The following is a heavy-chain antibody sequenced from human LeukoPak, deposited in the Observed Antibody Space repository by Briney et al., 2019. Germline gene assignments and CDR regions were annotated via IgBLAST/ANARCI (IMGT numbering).Heavy chain of an antibody. CDR3: ARDLAPSVYYYDSSGYSTFDY. CDR1: GFTFDDYG. Sequence: GGSLRLSCAASGFTFDDYGMSWVRQAPGKGLEWVSGINWNGGSTGYADSVKGRFTISRDNAKNSLYLQMNSLRAEDTALYYCARDLAPSVYYYDSSGYSTFDYWGQGTLVTVSS. V-gene: IGHV3-20*04. D-gene: IGHD3-22*01. J-gene: IGHJ4*02. CDR2: INWNGGST.